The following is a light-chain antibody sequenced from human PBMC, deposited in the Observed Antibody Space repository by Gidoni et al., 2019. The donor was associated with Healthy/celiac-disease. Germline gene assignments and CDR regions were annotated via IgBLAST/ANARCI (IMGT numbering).Light chain of an antibody. CDR1: QSVSSN. V-gene: IGKV3-15*01. J-gene: IGKJ2*01. CDR3: QQYNNWPPNT. CDR2: GAS. Sequence: EIVMTQSPATLSVSPGERATLPCRASQSVSSNLAWYQQKPGQAPRLLLYGASTRATGIPARFSGSGSGTEFTLTISSLQSEDFAVYYCQQYNNWPPNTFGQGTKLEIK.